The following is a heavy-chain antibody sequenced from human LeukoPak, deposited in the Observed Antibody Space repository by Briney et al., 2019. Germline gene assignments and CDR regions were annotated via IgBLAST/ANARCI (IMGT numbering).Heavy chain of an antibody. J-gene: IGHJ4*02. CDR3: ARDEWNTIAARLVGDY. Sequence: GGSLRLSCAASGFTFGGYAMTWVRQAPGKGLEWVAVISYDGSNKYYADSVKGRFTISRDNSKNTLYLQMNSLRAEDTAVYYCARDEWNTIAARLVGDYWGQGTLVTVSS. CDR2: ISYDGSNK. V-gene: IGHV3-30-3*01. CDR1: GFTFGGYA. D-gene: IGHD6-6*01.